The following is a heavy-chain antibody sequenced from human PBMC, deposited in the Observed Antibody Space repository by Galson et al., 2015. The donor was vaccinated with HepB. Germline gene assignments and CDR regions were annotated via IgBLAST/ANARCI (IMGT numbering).Heavy chain of an antibody. CDR3: ARARPWPSSGERYFDY. Sequence: SLRLSCAASGFTFSSYAVSWVRQAPGKGLEWVSSISSSSSYIYYADSVKGRFTISRDNAKNSLYLQMNSLRAEDTAVYYCARARPWPSSGERYFDYWGQGTLVTVSS. V-gene: IGHV3-21*01. J-gene: IGHJ4*02. D-gene: IGHD6-25*01. CDR2: ISSSSSYI. CDR1: GFTFSSYA.